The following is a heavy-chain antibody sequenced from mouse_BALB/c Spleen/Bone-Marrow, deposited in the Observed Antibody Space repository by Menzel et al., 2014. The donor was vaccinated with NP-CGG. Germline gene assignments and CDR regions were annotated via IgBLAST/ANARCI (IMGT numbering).Heavy chain of an antibody. D-gene: IGHD1-1*01. V-gene: IGHV5-17*02. CDR3: ARSLLLRPDY. Sequence: EVKLEESGGGLVQPGGSRKLSCAASGFTFSSFGMHWVRQAPEKGLEWVAYISSGSSTIYYADTVKGPFTISRDNPKNTLFLEMTSLKSEDTAMYYCARSLLLRPDYWGQGTTLTVSS. J-gene: IGHJ2*01. CDR1: GFTFSSFG. CDR2: ISSGSSTI.